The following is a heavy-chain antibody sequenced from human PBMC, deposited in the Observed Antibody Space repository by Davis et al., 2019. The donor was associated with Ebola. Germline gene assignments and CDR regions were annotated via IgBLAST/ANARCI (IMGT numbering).Heavy chain of an antibody. CDR3: ARDFDSSGWPESRPGYYYGMDV. D-gene: IGHD6-19*01. J-gene: IGHJ6*02. CDR2: ISYDGSNK. V-gene: IGHV3-30-3*01. CDR1: GFTFSSYA. Sequence: GESLKISCAASGFTFSSYAMHWVRQAPGKGLEWVAVISYDGSNKYYADSVKGRFTISRDNSKNTLYLQMNSLRAEDTAVYYCARDFDSSGWPESRPGYYYGMDVWGQGTTVTVSS.